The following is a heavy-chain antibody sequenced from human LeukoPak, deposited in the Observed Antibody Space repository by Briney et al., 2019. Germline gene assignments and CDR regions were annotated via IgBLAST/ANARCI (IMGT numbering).Heavy chain of an antibody. V-gene: IGHV3-7*01. CDR2: IKQDGSEK. CDR3: ARVRGIQAGLDI. Sequence: GGSLRLSCAVSGFSFSTYWLSWVRQAAGKGLEWVANIKQDGSEKYYVDSVKGRFTISRDNAKNSLYLQMNSLRAEDTAVYYCARVRGIQAGLDIWGQGTMVTVSS. CDR1: GFSFSTYW. D-gene: IGHD3/OR15-3a*01. J-gene: IGHJ3*02.